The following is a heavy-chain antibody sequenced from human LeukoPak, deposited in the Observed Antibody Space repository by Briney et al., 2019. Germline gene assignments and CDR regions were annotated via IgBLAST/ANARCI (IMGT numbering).Heavy chain of an antibody. CDR2: ISNSGGST. V-gene: IGHV3-23*01. J-gene: IGHJ4*02. CDR3: AKDRNVDNSGSKPLDY. CDR1: GFTFSSYA. Sequence: PGASLRLSCAASGFTFSSYAMSWVRQAPGKGLEWVSAISNSGGSTYYADSVKGRFTISRDNSKNTLDLQMHSLRAEDTAVYYCAKDRNVDNSGSKPLDYWGQGTLVTVSS. D-gene: IGHD3-22*01.